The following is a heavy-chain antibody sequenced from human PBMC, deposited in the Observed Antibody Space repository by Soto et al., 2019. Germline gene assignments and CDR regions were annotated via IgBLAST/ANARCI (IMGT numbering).Heavy chain of an antibody. J-gene: IGHJ4*02. CDR1: EFTFSSYA. V-gene: IGHV3-23*01. D-gene: IGHD3-9*01. CDR2: ISGSGGST. CDR3: AKDWVLRYFDWRFDY. Sequence: GESMRLSCSAAEFTFSSYAMIWFLPSPMKGLEWVSAISGSGGSTYYADSVKGRSTISRDNSKNTLYLQMNSLRAEDTAVYYCAKDWVLRYFDWRFDYWGQGTRV.